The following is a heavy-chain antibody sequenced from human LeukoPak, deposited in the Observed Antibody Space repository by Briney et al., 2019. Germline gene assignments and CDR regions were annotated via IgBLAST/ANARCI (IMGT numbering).Heavy chain of an antibody. V-gene: IGHV3-74*03. CDR3: VRSAFHAGSGNYYDY. J-gene: IGHJ4*02. CDR2: IDNAGSIT. Sequence: GGSLSLSCAASGFTFSNYWIHWVRQAPGKGLVWVSRIDNAGSITTYADSVKGRFTISRDNAENTLYLQMNSLRVEDTAVYYCVRSAFHAGSGNYYDYWGQGTLVTVSS. CDR1: GFTFSNYW. D-gene: IGHD3-22*01.